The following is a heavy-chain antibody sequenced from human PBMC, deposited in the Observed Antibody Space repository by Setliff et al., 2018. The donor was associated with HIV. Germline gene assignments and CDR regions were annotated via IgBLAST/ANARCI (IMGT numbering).Heavy chain of an antibody. D-gene: IGHD2-2*02. CDR2: INAGNGNT. J-gene: IGHJ6*03. Sequence: ASVKVSCKASGYTFTNYAMHWVRQAPGQRLEWMGWINAGNGNTKYSQKIQGRVTITRDTSASTAYMELSSLRSEDTAVYFCARSRYQLLYDMDVWGKGTTVTVSS. CDR3: ARSRYQLLYDMDV. V-gene: IGHV1-3*01. CDR1: GYTFTNYA.